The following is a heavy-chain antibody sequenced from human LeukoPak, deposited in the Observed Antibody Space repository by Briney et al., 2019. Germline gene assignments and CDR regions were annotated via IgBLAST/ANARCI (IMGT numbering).Heavy chain of an antibody. V-gene: IGHV3-21*01. D-gene: IGHD4-11*01. CDR1: GFIFSSYE. Sequence: GGSLRLSCDASGFIFSSYEMNWARQAPGKGLDWVSSISSSSSYIYYADSVKGRFTISRDNAKNSLYLQMNSLRAEDTAVYYCARVRGYSNYVSYWGQGTLVTVSS. CDR3: ARVRGYSNYVSY. CDR2: ISSSSSYI. J-gene: IGHJ4*02.